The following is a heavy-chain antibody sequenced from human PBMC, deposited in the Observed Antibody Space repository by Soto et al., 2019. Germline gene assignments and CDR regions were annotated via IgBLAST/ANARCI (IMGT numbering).Heavy chain of an antibody. J-gene: IGHJ6*02. CDR3: AGEISGIAAAGYIYYYGMDV. CDR1: GGSFSGYY. D-gene: IGHD6-13*01. Sequence: PSETLSLTCAVYGGSFSGYYWSWIRQLPGKGLEWIGEINHSGSTNYNPSLKSRVTISVDTSKNQFSLKLSSVTAADTAVYYCAGEISGIAAAGYIYYYGMDVWGQGTTVTVSS. CDR2: INHSGST. V-gene: IGHV4-34*01.